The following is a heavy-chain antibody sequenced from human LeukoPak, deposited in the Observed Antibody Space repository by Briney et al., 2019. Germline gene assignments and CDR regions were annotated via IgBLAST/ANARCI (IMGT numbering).Heavy chain of an antibody. CDR2: IYYSGST. J-gene: IGHJ3*01. V-gene: IGHV4-59*12. Sequence: SETLSLTCTVSGGSISSYYWSWIRQPPGKGLEWIGYIYYSGSTYYNPSLESRVTISVDRSKNHFSLNLNSVTAADTSVYYCARGGRAFDVWGQGTLISVSP. CDR3: ARGGRAFDV. CDR1: GGSISSYY.